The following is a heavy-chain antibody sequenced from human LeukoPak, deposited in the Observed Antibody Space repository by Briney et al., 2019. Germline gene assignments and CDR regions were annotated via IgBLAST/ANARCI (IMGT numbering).Heavy chain of an antibody. CDR2: IKSKTDGGTT. V-gene: IGHV3-15*01. J-gene: IGHJ4*02. CDR3: TTDSDYDILTGYYPPDY. Sequence: PGGSLRLSCAASGFTFSNAWMSWVRRAPGKGLEWVGRIKSKTDGGTTDYAAPVKGRFTISRDDSKNTLYLQMNSLKTEDTAVYYCTTDSDYDILTGYYPPDYWGQGTLVTVSS. CDR1: GFTFSNAW. D-gene: IGHD3-9*01.